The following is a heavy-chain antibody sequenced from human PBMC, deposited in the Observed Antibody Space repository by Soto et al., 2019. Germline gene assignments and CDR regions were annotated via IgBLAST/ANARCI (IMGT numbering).Heavy chain of an antibody. CDR2: INSDGSST. Sequence: GGSLRLSCAASGFTFSSYWMHWVRQAPGKGLVWVSRINSDGSSTSYADSVKGRFTISRDNAKNTLYLQMNSLRAEDTAVYYCARGRGLGFYVSAVAAFDYWGQGTLVTVSS. CDR1: GFTFSSYW. CDR3: ARGRGLGFYVSAVAAFDY. V-gene: IGHV3-74*01. J-gene: IGHJ4*02. D-gene: IGHD6-19*01.